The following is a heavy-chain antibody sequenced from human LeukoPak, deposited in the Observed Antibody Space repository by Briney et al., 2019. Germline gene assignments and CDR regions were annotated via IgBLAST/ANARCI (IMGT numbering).Heavy chain of an antibody. CDR2: ISSSGGSA. Sequence: GRSLRLSCAASGFTFSNYAMSWVRQAPGKGLEWVSSISSSGGSAYYADSVKGRFTISRDNSKNTLYLQMSSLRAEDTAVYYCAKAELRYFDWPPGDYWGQGTLVTVSS. CDR3: AKAELRYFDWPPGDY. D-gene: IGHD3-9*01. CDR1: GFTFSNYA. J-gene: IGHJ4*02. V-gene: IGHV3-23*01.